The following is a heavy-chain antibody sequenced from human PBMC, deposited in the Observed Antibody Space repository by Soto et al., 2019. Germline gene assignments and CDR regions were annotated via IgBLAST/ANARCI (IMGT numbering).Heavy chain of an antibody. V-gene: IGHV3-64D*08. Sequence: GGSLRLSCSASGFTFSSYAMHWVRQAPGKGLEYVSAISSNGGSTYYAESVKGRFTISRDNSKNTLYLQMSSLRAEDTAVYYCVGCSSWYGWGYYYGMDVWGQGTTVTVSS. CDR2: ISSNGGST. D-gene: IGHD6-13*01. CDR1: GFTFSSYA. CDR3: VGCSSWYGWGYYYGMDV. J-gene: IGHJ6*02.